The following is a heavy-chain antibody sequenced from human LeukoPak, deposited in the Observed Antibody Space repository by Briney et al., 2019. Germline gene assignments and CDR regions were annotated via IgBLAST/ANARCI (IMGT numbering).Heavy chain of an antibody. D-gene: IGHD3-3*01. Sequence: ASVKVSCKASGYTFTSYYMHWVRQAPGQGLEWMGIINPSGGSTSYAQKFQGRVTMTRDRSTSTVYIELSSLRSEDTAVYYCARGLITIFGVVKKWFDPWGQGTLVTVSS. J-gene: IGHJ5*02. CDR1: GYTFTSYY. CDR3: ARGLITIFGVVKKWFDP. CDR2: INPSGGST. V-gene: IGHV1-46*01.